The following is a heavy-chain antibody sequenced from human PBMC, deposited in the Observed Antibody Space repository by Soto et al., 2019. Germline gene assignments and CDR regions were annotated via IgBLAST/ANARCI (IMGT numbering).Heavy chain of an antibody. CDR1: GFSLANYP. CDR2: SSPRGDTI. CDR3: AKGPHTNVGWPYYFES. Sequence: GGSLRLSCVASGFSLANYPMNWVRQTPGKGLEWISYSSPRGDTIYYADSVEGRFTISRDNARNSLSLHMSSLRDEDSALYYCAKGPHTNVGWPYYFESWGQGVPVTVS. D-gene: IGHD6-19*01. J-gene: IGHJ4*02. V-gene: IGHV3-48*02.